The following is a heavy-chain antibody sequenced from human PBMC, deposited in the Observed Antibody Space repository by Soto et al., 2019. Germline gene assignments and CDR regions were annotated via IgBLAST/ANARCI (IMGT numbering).Heavy chain of an antibody. CDR1: GFTFSSYG. Sequence: QVQLVESGGGVVQPGRSLRLSCAASGFTFSSYGMHWVRQAPGKGLEWVAVIWYDGINKYYADSVKGRFTISRDNSKNTLYLQMNSLRAEDTAVYYCARVMVRGVSYYGMDVWGQGTTVTVSS. D-gene: IGHD3-10*01. CDR2: IWYDGINK. CDR3: ARVMVRGVSYYGMDV. V-gene: IGHV3-33*01. J-gene: IGHJ6*02.